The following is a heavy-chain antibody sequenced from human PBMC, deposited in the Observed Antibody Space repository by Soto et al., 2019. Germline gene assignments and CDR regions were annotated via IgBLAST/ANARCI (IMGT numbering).Heavy chain of an antibody. CDR1: GFTFSYYA. CDR3: AKGSARYYFDN. D-gene: IGHD1-20*01. J-gene: IGHJ4*02. V-gene: IGHV3-23*01. Sequence: GGSLRLSCAASGFTFSYYAMYWVRQAPGKGLEWVSAITGSGDSTYYTDSLKGRLTISRDNSKDTLFLQMSGLRAEDTAVYYCAKGSARYYFDNWGQGTLVTVSS. CDR2: ITGSGDST.